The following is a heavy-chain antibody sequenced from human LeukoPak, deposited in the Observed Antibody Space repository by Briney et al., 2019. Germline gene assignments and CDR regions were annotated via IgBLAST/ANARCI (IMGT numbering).Heavy chain of an antibody. J-gene: IGHJ4*02. V-gene: IGHV3-30*04. CDR1: GFTFSSYA. Sequence: PGRSLRLSCAASGFTFSSYAMHWVRQAPGKGLEWVAVISYDGSHKYYADSVKGRFTISRDNSKNTLYLQMNSLRAEDTAVYYCAKNQGAHYYDSSGHTDYWGQGILVTVSS. CDR3: AKNQGAHYYDSSGHTDY. CDR2: ISYDGSHK. D-gene: IGHD3-22*01.